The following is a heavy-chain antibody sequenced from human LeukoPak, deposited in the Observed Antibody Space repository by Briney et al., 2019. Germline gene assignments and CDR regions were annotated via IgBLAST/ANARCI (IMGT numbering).Heavy chain of an antibody. Sequence: GGSLRLSCAASGFTFSSYGMHWVRQAPGKGLEWVAVIWYDGSNKYYADSVKGRFTISRDNSKNTLYLQMNSLRAEDTAVYYCARDLAYGYYYYYYGMDVWGQGTTVTVSS. CDR1: GFTFSSYG. CDR3: ARDLAYGYYYYYYGMDV. V-gene: IGHV3-33*01. J-gene: IGHJ6*02. D-gene: IGHD2-2*03. CDR2: IWYDGSNK.